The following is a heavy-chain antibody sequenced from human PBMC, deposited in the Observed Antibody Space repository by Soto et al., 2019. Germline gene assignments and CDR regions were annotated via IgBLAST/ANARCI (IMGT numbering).Heavy chain of an antibody. CDR1: GGSISSYY. Sequence: SETLSLTCTVSGGSISSYYWSWIRQPPGKGLEWIGYIYYSGSTNYNPSLKSRVTISVDTSKNQFSLKLSSVTAADTAVYYCARGSYSGSYRDYWGQGTLVTVSS. CDR2: IYYSGST. V-gene: IGHV4-59*08. CDR3: ARGSYSGSYRDY. J-gene: IGHJ4*02. D-gene: IGHD1-26*01.